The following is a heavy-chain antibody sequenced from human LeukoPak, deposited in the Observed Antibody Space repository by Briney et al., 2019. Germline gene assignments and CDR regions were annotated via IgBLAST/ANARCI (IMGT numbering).Heavy chain of an antibody. Sequence: GESLKISCQGSGYSFTSYWIGWERQMPGKGLEWMGIIYPGDSDIRYSPSFQGQVTISADKSITTAYLQWSSLKASDTAMYYCARRVPATREFDYWGQGTLVTVSS. D-gene: IGHD2-15*01. J-gene: IGHJ4*02. CDR2: IYPGDSDI. CDR1: GYSFTSYW. CDR3: ARRVPATREFDY. V-gene: IGHV5-51*01.